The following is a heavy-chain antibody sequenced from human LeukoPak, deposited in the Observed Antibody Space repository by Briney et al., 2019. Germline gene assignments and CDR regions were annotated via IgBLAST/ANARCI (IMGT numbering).Heavy chain of an antibody. J-gene: IGHJ4*02. D-gene: IGHD6-13*01. Sequence: GGSLRLSCAASGFTFSSYWMSWVRQAPGKGLEWVANIKQDGSEKYYVDSVKGRFTISRDNAKNSLYLQMNSLRAEDTAVYYCAREPRTGQQLDYFDYWGQGTLATVSS. V-gene: IGHV3-7*01. CDR1: GFTFSSYW. CDR3: AREPRTGQQLDYFDY. CDR2: IKQDGSEK.